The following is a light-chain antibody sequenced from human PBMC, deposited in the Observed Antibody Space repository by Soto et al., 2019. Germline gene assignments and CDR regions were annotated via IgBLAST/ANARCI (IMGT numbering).Light chain of an antibody. J-gene: IGKJ5*01. CDR1: QSVSSSY. V-gene: IGKV3-20*01. Sequence: EIVLTQSPGTLSLSPGERATLSCRASQSVSSSYLAWYQQKPGQAPRFLIYGASSRATGIPDRFSGSGSGTDFTLTISRLEPEDFAVYYCQQYGSSPPITFGQGTRLGLN. CDR2: GAS. CDR3: QQYGSSPPIT.